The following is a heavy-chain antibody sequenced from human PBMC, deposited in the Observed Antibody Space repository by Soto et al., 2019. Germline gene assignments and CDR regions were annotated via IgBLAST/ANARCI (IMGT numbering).Heavy chain of an antibody. V-gene: IGHV4-59*01. CDR3: ARSDGCSSTSCFYYYYYGMDV. Sequence: XETLCLTGTVSGGSISSYYWSWIRQPPGKGLEWIGYIYYSGSTNYNPSLKSRVTISVDTSKNQFSLKLSSVTAADTAVYYCARSDGCSSTSCFYYYYYGMDVWGQGTTVTVSS. J-gene: IGHJ6*02. CDR2: IYYSGST. CDR1: GGSISSYY. D-gene: IGHD2-2*01.